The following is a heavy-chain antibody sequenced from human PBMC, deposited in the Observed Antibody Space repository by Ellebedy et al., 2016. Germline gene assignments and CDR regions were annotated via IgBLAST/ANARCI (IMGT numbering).Heavy chain of an antibody. V-gene: IGHV3-74*01. CDR3: TRDLVD. Sequence: HTGGSLRLPCAASGFTFRSYWMHWVRQAPGKGLEWVSRINSDGSVTTYADSVKGRFTISRDNAKNTLNLQVNSLRAEDTAVYFCTRDLVDWGQGTLVTVSS. CDR2: INSDGSVT. D-gene: IGHD3-9*01. J-gene: IGHJ4*02. CDR1: GFTFRSYW.